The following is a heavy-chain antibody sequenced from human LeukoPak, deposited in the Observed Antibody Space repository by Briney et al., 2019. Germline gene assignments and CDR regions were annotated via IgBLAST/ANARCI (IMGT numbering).Heavy chain of an antibody. D-gene: IGHD2-15*01. Sequence: RGALRVSCAPSRFSLSRYGMHWVRQAPGKGLEWGSFTWVDGKNKYYADSVKGRFTISKDSSKNTLDMQMNSLRTEDTAVYYCARCIVVVVAAPYYYYMDVWGKGTTVTVSS. CDR3: ARCIVVVVAAPYYYYMDV. J-gene: IGHJ6*03. V-gene: IGHV3-30*02. CDR1: RFSLSRYG. CDR2: TWVDGKNK.